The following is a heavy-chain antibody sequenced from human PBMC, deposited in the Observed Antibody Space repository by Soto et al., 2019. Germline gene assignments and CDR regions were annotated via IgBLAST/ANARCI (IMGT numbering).Heavy chain of an antibody. D-gene: IGHD1-26*01. J-gene: IGHJ4*02. CDR3: AAIPSGTYFSGADY. Sequence: EVQLVESGGGLVKPGGSLRLSCAASGFTFSNAWLNWVRQAPGKGLEWVGRVKRKTDGGTTDYATPVNGRFTISRDDSKDTLYLQMNSLKTEDTAVYYCAAIPSGTYFSGADYWGQGTLVTVSS. V-gene: IGHV3-15*07. CDR2: VKRKTDGGTT. CDR1: GFTFSNAW.